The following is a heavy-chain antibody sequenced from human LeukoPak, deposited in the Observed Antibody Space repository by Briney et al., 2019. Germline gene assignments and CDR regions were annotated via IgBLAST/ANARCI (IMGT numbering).Heavy chain of an antibody. CDR2: IYYSGST. CDR3: ARLVVSYAFDI. J-gene: IGHJ3*02. CDR1: GGSLSSYY. V-gene: IGHV4-59*01. D-gene: IGHD2-21*01. Sequence: SETLSLTCTVSGGSLSSYYWSWIRQPPGKGLEWIGYIYYSGSTNYNPSLKSRVTISVDTSKNQFSLKLSSVTAADTAVYYCARLVVSYAFDIWGQGTMVTVSS.